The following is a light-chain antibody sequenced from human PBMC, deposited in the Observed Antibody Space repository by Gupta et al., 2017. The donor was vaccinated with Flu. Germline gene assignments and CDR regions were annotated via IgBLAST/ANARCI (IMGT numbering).Light chain of an antibody. V-gene: IGLV2-8*01. CDR1: SSDVGGYKY. Sequence: QSALTQPPAASGPPGQSVTISCTGTSSDVGGYKYVSWYQQHPGRAPKLMFYEVSKRPSGVPDRFSGSKSGNTASLTVSGLQAEDEADYYCSSYAGSNNWVFGGGTKLTVL. CDR2: EVS. CDR3: SSYAGSNNWV. J-gene: IGLJ3*02.